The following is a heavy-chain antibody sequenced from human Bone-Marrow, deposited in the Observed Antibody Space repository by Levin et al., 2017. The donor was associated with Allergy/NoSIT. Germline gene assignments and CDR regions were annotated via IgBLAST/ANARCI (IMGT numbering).Heavy chain of an antibody. J-gene: IGHJ3*02. Sequence: KVSCKDSGYSFTSYWFAWVRQMPGKGLEWMGIIYAGDSDTKYSPSFQGQVTISADRSVNTAYLQWSSLKASDTAMYYCARQQEQVDGFDIWGQGTMVTVSS. D-gene: IGHD1/OR15-1a*01. CDR3: ARQQEQVDGFDI. CDR2: IYAGDSDT. V-gene: IGHV5-51*01. CDR1: GYSFTSYW.